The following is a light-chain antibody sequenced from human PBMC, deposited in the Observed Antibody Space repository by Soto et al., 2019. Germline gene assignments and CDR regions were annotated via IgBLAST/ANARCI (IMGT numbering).Light chain of an antibody. CDR1: QSVSKNY. Sequence: EIVLTQSPGTLSLSPGEISTLSCRASQSVSKNYLAWYQQKPGQAPRLLIYGASNRATGIPDRLSGSASGTDFTLTISRMEPEDFAVYYCQQYGSSGTFGQGTKVDIK. CDR2: GAS. V-gene: IGKV3-20*01. J-gene: IGKJ1*01. CDR3: QQYGSSGT.